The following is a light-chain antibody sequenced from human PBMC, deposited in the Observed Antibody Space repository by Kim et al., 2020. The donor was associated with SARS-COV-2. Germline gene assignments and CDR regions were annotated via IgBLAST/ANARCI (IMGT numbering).Light chain of an antibody. Sequence: SYELTQPPSVSVAPGQTAKITCGGDNIESKSVHWYQQKPGQARILVMYYDSDRPSGIPERFFGANSGNTATLTISIVEAGDEADFSCQVWDRSSDHYVFGSGAKVTVL. CDR2: YDS. V-gene: IGLV3-21*04. J-gene: IGLJ1*01. CDR3: QVWDRSSDHYV. CDR1: NIESKS.